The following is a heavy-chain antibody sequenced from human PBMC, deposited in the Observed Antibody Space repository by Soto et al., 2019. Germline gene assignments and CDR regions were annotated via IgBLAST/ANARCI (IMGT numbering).Heavy chain of an antibody. CDR2: IYPSDSET. CDR1: GYSFVTYW. Sequence: LGESLKISCEGSGYSFVTYWIAWVRQKPGKGLEWMGIIYPSDSETRYSPSFQGQVAISADKFIGIAYLQWSSLKASDTALYYCARVGVVIPHLNWFDPWGQGTLVTVSS. J-gene: IGHJ5*02. CDR3: ARVGVVIPHLNWFDP. D-gene: IGHD3-3*01. V-gene: IGHV5-51*01.